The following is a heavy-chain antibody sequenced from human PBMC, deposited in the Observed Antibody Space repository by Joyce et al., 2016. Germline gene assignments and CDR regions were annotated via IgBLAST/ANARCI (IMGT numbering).Heavy chain of an antibody. D-gene: IGHD1-26*01. J-gene: IGHJ4*02. CDR1: GVSISRSTYY. Sequence: QLQLQESGPGLVKPSETLSLTCTVSGVSISRSTYYWGWIRQPPGKGLECIGSIYYSGSTYYNPSLKSRVTISVDTSKNQFSLKLTSLTAADTAVFYCATWRGSIPFFDYWGQGTLVTVSS. V-gene: IGHV4-39*07. CDR3: ATWRGSIPFFDY. CDR2: IYYSGST.